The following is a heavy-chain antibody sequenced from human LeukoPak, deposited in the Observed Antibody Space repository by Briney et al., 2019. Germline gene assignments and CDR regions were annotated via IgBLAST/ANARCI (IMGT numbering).Heavy chain of an antibody. CDR3: ATYRQVLLPFES. CDR1: GFTFSSYW. D-gene: IGHD2-8*02. V-gene: IGHV3-23*01. J-gene: IGHJ4*02. Sequence: GGSLRLSCAASGFTFSSYWMIWVRQPPGKGLEWVSSIFPSGGEIHYADSVRGRFTISRDNSKSTLSLQMNSLRAEDTAIYYCATYRQVLLPFESWGQGTLVTVS. CDR2: IFPSGGEI.